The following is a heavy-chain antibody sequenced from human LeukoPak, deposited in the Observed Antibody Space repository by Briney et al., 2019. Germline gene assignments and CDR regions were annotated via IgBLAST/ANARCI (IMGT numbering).Heavy chain of an antibody. CDR1: DGSISSPDHY. Sequence: SETLSLTCTVSDGSISSPDHYWGWIRQPPGKGLEWIGIIYYTGSTYYNLSLKSRVIISVDTSKSQFSLKVKSVTAADTAVYYCARRFFYGDYDTYYFDYWGQGILVTVSS. V-gene: IGHV4-39*01. D-gene: IGHD4-17*01. CDR3: ARRFFYGDYDTYYFDY. J-gene: IGHJ4*02. CDR2: IYYTGST.